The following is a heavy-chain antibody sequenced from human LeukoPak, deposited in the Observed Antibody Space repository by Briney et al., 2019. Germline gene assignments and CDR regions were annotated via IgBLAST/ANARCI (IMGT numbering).Heavy chain of an antibody. D-gene: IGHD1-1*01. J-gene: IGHJ4*02. V-gene: IGHV4-59*08. CDR3: ARHERGAENLDY. Sequence: SETLSLNCTVSGASISNYYWSWIRQPPGKGLECIGYVSYSGRTNHNPSLKSRVTISADTSKNQFSLKLTSATAADTAVYYCARHERGAENLDYWGQGTLVTVSS. CDR2: VSYSGRT. CDR1: GASISNYY.